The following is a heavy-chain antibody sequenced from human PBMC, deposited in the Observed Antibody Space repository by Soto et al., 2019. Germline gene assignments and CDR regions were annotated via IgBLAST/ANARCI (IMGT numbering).Heavy chain of an antibody. J-gene: IGHJ6*02. D-gene: IGHD2-15*01. CDR3: ARRGQVGYYYYGMDV. Sequence: PGESLKISCKGSGYSFTNYWIGWVRQMPGKGLEWMGIIYPGDSDTRYSPSFQGQVTISADKSISTAYLQWSSLKASDTAIYYCARRGQVGYYYYGMDVWGQGTTVTVSS. CDR1: GYSFTNYW. V-gene: IGHV5-51*01. CDR2: IYPGDSDT.